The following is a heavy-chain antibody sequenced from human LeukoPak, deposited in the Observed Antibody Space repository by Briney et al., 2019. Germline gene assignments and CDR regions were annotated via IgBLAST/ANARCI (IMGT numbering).Heavy chain of an antibody. CDR3: ARALPNWYIDY. Sequence: SETLSLTCAVYGGSFSGYYWSWIRQPPGKGLEWIGEINHSGSTNYNPSLKSRVTISVDTSKNQFSLKLSSVTAADTAAYYCARALPNWYIDYWGQGTLVTVSS. J-gene: IGHJ4*02. V-gene: IGHV4-34*01. CDR1: GGSFSGYY. D-gene: IGHD1-1*01. CDR2: INHSGST.